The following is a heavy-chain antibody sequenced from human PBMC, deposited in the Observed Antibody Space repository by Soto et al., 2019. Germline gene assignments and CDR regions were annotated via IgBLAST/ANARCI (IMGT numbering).Heavy chain of an antibody. J-gene: IGHJ6*02. D-gene: IGHD1-7*01. Sequence: QVQLVESGGGVVQPGRSLRLSCAASGFTFSSYGMHWVRQAPGKGLEWVAVISYDGSNKYYADSVKGRFTISRDNSKNTLYLQMNSLRAEDTAVYSCAKEDQLELRYYYGMDVWGQGTTVTVSS. CDR3: AKEDQLELRYYYGMDV. CDR2: ISYDGSNK. CDR1: GFTFSSYG. V-gene: IGHV3-30*18.